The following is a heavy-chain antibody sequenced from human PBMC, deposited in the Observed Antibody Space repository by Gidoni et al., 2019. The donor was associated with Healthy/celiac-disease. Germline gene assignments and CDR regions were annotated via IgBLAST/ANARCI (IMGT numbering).Heavy chain of an antibody. D-gene: IGHD2-15*01. Sequence: EVQLVESGGGLVQPGGSLRLSCAASGITFSSYRLNWVRQAPGKGLEWFSYISSRSSTIYYADSVKGRFTISRDNAKNSLYLQMNSLRAEDTAVYYCARDLGYCSGGSCFNWFAPWGQGTLVTVSS. CDR3: ARDLGYCSGGSCFNWFAP. CDR1: GITFSSYR. CDR2: ISSRSSTI. V-gene: IGHV3-48*04. J-gene: IGHJ5*02.